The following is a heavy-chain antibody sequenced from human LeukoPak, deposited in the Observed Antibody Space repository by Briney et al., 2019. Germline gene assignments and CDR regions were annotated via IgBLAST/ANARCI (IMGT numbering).Heavy chain of an antibody. CDR1: GFTFSSYA. CDR3: ARVQQRQWLVLGYYYYGMDV. Sequence: GGSLRLSCAASGFTFSSYAMHWVRQAPGKGLEWLAVISYDGSNKYYADSVKGRFTISRDNSKNTLYLQMNSLRAEDTAVYYCARVQQRQWLVLGYYYYGMDVWGQGTTVTVSS. D-gene: IGHD6-19*01. J-gene: IGHJ6*02. CDR2: ISYDGSNK. V-gene: IGHV3-30-3*01.